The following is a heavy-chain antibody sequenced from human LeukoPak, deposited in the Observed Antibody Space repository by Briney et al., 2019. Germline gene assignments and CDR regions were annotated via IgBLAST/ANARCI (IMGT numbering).Heavy chain of an antibody. CDR3: AKGGYSSSWYGDY. CDR1: GFTFSSYA. V-gene: IGHV3-33*06. J-gene: IGHJ4*02. CDR2: IWYDGSNK. D-gene: IGHD6-13*01. Sequence: PGGSLRLSCAASGFTFSSYAMHWVRQAPGKGLEGVAIIWYDGSNKYYADSVKGRFTISRDNSKSTLYLQMNSLRAEDTAVYYCAKGGYSSSWYGDYWGQGTLVTVSS.